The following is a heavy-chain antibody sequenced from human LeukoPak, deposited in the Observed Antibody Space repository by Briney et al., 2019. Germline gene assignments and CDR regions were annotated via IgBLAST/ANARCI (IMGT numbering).Heavy chain of an antibody. J-gene: IGHJ4*02. D-gene: IGHD5-24*01. Sequence: ASVKASCKASGYTFTSYDINWVRQATGQGLEWMGWMNPNSGNTGYAQKFQGRVTMTRNTSISTAYMELSSLRSEDTAVYYCARENVEMATDDFDYWGQGTLVTVSS. V-gene: IGHV1-8*01. CDR3: ARENVEMATDDFDY. CDR1: GYTFTSYD. CDR2: MNPNSGNT.